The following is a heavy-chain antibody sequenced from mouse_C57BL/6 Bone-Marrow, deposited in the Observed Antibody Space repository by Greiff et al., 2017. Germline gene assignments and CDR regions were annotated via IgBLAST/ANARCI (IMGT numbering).Heavy chain of an antibody. V-gene: IGHV1-4*01. CDR2: INPSSGYP. CDR3: ARLYCDYDGFAY. Sequence: VQLQQSGAELARPGASVKMSCKASGYTFTSYTMHWVKQRPGQGLEWIGYINPSSGYPKYNQKFKDKATLTADKSSSTAYMQLSSLTSEDSAVYYCARLYCDYDGFAYWGQGTLVTVSA. CDR1: GYTFTSYT. J-gene: IGHJ3*01. D-gene: IGHD2-4*01.